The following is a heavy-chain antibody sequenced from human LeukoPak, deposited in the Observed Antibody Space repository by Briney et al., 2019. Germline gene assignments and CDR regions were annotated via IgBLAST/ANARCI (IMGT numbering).Heavy chain of an antibody. D-gene: IGHD1-26*01. CDR3: ARDLAPGYSGSYYLPRYFDY. V-gene: IGHV1-69*13. Sequence: VASVNVSCKASGYTFTSYAMNWVRQAPGQGLEWMGGIIPIFGTANYAQKFQGRVTITADESTSTAYMELSSLRSEDTAVYYCARDLAPGYSGSYYLPRYFDYWGQGTLVTVSS. CDR2: IIPIFGTA. J-gene: IGHJ4*02. CDR1: GYTFTSYA.